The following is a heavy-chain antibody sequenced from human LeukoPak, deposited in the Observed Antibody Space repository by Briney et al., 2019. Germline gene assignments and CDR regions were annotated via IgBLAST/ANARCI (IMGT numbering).Heavy chain of an antibody. V-gene: IGHV1-2*02. CDR2: INPNSGGT. J-gene: IGHJ4*02. CDR1: GYTFTSYG. Sequence: GASVKVSCKASGYTFTSYGISWVRQAPGQGLEWLGWINPNSGGTNYAQKFQGRVTMTRDTSISTAYMGLSSLRSDDTAVYYCARDLRKTADYWGQGTLVTVSS. D-gene: IGHD1-14*01. CDR3: ARDLRKTADY.